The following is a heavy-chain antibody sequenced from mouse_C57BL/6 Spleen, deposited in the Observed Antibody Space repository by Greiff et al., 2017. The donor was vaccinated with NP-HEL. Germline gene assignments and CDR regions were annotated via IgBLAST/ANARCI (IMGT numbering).Heavy chain of an antibody. D-gene: IGHD2-4*01. J-gene: IGHJ3*01. CDR2: IYPGDGDT. CDR3: ANDYDRAWFAY. CDR1: GYAFSSSW. Sequence: QVHVKQSGPELVKPGASVKISCKASGYAFSSSWMNWVKQRPGKGLEWIGRIYPGDGDTNYNGKFKGKATLTADKSSSTAYMQLSSLTSEDSAVYFCANDYDRAWFAYWGQGTLVTVSA. V-gene: IGHV1-82*01.